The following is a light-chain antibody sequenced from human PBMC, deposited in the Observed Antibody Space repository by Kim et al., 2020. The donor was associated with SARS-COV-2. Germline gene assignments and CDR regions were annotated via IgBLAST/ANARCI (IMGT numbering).Light chain of an antibody. Sequence: ASVGDRVTITCRASESITSWLAWYQQKPGRAPKRLIYKMFNLESGVPSRFSGSGSGTDFTLTISSLQPDDFATYYCQQYKSYPLTFGGGTKVDIK. CDR1: ESITSW. CDR3: QQYKSYPLT. J-gene: IGKJ4*01. CDR2: KMF. V-gene: IGKV1-5*03.